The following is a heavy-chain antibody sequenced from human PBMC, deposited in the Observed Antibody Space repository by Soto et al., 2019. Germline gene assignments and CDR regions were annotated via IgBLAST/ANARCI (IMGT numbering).Heavy chain of an antibody. V-gene: IGHV1-2*02. CDR1: GYTFTGHY. D-gene: IGHD3-3*02. J-gene: IGHJ4*02. CDR3: GRGRSGQIVIFY. Sequence: ASVKVSCKTSGYTFTGHYIHWVRQAPQQGPEWMGEIGPESGATRYAQKFRGRVTMTMDTSITTVYMELKNLSPDDTAVYYCGRGRSGQIVIFYWGQGTPVTVS. CDR2: IGPESGAT.